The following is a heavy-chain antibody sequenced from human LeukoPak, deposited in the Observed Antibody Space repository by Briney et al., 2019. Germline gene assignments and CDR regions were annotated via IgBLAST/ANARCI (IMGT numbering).Heavy chain of an antibody. Sequence: GASVKVSCKASGYTFTGYYIHWVRQAPGQGLEWMGWINPNSGGTNYAQKFQGRVTMTRDTSISTAYMELSRLISDDTAVYYCAKEYRSGWSRFDYWGPGTLGTVSS. CDR2: INPNSGGT. J-gene: IGHJ4*02. D-gene: IGHD6-19*01. V-gene: IGHV1-2*02. CDR3: AKEYRSGWSRFDY. CDR1: GYTFTGYY.